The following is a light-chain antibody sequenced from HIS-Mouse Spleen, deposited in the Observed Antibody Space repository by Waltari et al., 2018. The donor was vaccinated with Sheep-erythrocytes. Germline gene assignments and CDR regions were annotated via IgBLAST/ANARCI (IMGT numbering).Light chain of an antibody. V-gene: IGKV1-9*01. Sequence: DIQLTQSPSFLSASVGDRVNIPCRASQGISSYLAWYQQKPGKAPKLLIYAASTLQSGVPSRFSGSGSGTEFTLTISSLQPEDFATYYCQQLNSYPPAFGPGTKVDIK. CDR2: AAS. CDR1: QGISSY. CDR3: QQLNSYPPA. J-gene: IGKJ3*01.